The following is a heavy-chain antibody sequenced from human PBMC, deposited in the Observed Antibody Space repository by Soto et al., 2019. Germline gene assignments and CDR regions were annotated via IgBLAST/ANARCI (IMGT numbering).Heavy chain of an antibody. D-gene: IGHD3-10*01. CDR1: GGTFSSYA. CDR2: IIPIFGTA. V-gene: IGHV1-69*06. J-gene: IGHJ5*02. Sequence: QVQLVQSGAEVKKPGSSVKVSCKASGGTFSSYAISWVRQAPGQGLEWMGGIIPIFGTANYAQKFQGRVTITADKATSTAYREVRSLGPEATAVDYWGGDPARGGEVRGIVDPWGQGTLVTVSS. CDR3: GGDPARGGEVRGIVDP.